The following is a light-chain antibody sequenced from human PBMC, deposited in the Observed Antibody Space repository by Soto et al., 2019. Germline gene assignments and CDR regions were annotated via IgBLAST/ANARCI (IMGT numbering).Light chain of an antibody. CDR3: CSYAGSYTWV. CDR1: SSDVGGYNY. V-gene: IGLV2-11*01. J-gene: IGLJ1*01. CDR2: DVS. Sequence: QSALTQPRSVSGSPGQSVTIPCTGTSSDVGGYNYVSWYQQHPGKAPNLMIYDVSKRPSGVPDRFSGSKSGNTASLTISGLQAEDEADYYCCSYAGSYTWVFGTGTKLTVL.